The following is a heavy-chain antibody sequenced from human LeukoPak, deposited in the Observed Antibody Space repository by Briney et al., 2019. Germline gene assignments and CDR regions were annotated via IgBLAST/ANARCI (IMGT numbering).Heavy chain of an antibody. CDR1: GYNFNSYG. Sequence: ATSVKVSCKASGYNFNSYGISWVRQAPGQGLEWMGWISAYNGNTNYGQSFQGRVTMTTDTSTSTAYMELRSLRSGDTAVYYCTRHFGVYYYYFYMDVWGKGTTVTVSS. V-gene: IGHV1-18*01. D-gene: IGHD3-10*01. CDR3: TRHFGVYYYYFYMDV. CDR2: ISAYNGNT. J-gene: IGHJ6*03.